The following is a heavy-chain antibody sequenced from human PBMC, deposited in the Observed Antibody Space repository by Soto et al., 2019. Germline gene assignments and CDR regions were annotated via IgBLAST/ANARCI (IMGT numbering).Heavy chain of an antibody. Sequence: QVHLVESRGGVVRPGTSLRLSCAASGINFSDYGIHWVRQAPGKGLEWVAVIWYDGSQKYYADSVRGRFTISRDNSKNTVYLQLNSLRLEDTAVYYCEGRDDPFHVWGQGTIVTVSS. CDR3: EGRDDPFHV. CDR2: IWYDGSQK. V-gene: IGHV3-33*01. J-gene: IGHJ3*01. CDR1: GINFSDYG.